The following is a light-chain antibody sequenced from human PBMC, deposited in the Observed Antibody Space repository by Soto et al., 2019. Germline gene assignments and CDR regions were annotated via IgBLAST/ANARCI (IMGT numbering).Light chain of an antibody. CDR1: SSNIGISA. CDR2: NNN. CDR3: SSYTSSSTHAV. V-gene: IGLV1-44*01. J-gene: IGLJ7*01. Sequence: QSVLTQPPSASGTPGQRVTISCSGSSSNIGISAVNWYQHLPGTAPKVLIYNNNQRPSGVPDRFSGSKSGNTASLTISGLQAEDEADYYCSSYTSSSTHAVFGGGTQLTVL.